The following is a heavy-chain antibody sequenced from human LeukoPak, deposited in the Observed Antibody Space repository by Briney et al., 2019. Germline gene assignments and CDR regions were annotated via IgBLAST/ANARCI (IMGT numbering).Heavy chain of an antibody. Sequence: SETLSLTCTVSGGSIGSYFWSWIRQPAGKGLEWIGRISTSGSTSYKSSLKSRVTMSIDTSKNQFSLKLTSVTAADTAVYYCERDGLDYYDSSGIDYWGQGTLVTVSS. V-gene: IGHV4-4*07. D-gene: IGHD3-22*01. CDR2: ISTSGST. CDR3: ERDGLDYYDSSGIDY. CDR1: GGSIGSYF. J-gene: IGHJ4*02.